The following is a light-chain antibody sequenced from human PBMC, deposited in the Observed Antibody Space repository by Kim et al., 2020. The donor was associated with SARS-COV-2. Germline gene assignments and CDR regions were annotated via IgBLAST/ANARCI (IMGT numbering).Light chain of an antibody. CDR3: QQYNNWPRT. CDR1: QNVNSN. J-gene: IGKJ4*01. Sequence: EIAMTQSPATLSVSPGERATLSCRASQNVNSNLVWYQQKPGQAPRLLIYGASARATGIPDRFSGSGSGTECTLTIRSLQPEDFAIYYCQQYNNWPRTFGGGTKVDIK. CDR2: GAS. V-gene: IGKV3-15*01.